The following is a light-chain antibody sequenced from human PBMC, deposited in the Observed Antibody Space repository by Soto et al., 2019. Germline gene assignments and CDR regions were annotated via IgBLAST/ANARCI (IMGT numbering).Light chain of an antibody. CDR2: DAS. J-gene: IGKJ5*01. CDR3: KHRTKWHPAIR. V-gene: IGKV3-11*01. Sequence: EMVFSYPLVTLSFSPGQRSTLSCTASRSVSASLAWYQLKPGQAPRLLIYDASNRATDIPARFSGSGSGTDFTLTISSLEPEDFAVYYCKHRTKWHPAIRFGQGTRLEIK. CDR1: RSVSAS.